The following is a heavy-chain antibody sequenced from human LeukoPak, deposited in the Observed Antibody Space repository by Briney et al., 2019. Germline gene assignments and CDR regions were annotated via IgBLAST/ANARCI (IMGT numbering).Heavy chain of an antibody. CDR1: GYTFTGYY. CDR2: INPNSGGT. D-gene: IGHD3-10*01. Sequence: ASVKVSCKASGYTFTGYYMHWVRQALGQGLEWMGWINPNSGGTNYAQKFQGRVTMTRDTSISTAYMELSRLRSDDTAVYYCARDAPNGSGYYGMDVWGQGTTVTVSS. J-gene: IGHJ6*02. CDR3: ARDAPNGSGYYGMDV. V-gene: IGHV1-2*02.